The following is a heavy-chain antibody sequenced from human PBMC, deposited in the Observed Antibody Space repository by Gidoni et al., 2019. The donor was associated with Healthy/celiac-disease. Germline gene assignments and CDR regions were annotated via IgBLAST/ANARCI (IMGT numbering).Heavy chain of an antibody. CDR3: ASPVDVVAAVSQYYYYGMDV. CDR1: GGTFSSSA. D-gene: IGHD2-15*01. V-gene: IGHV1-69*01. Sequence: QVQLVQSGAEVKKPGSSVKVSCKASGGTFSSSAISWVRQAPGQGLEGMGGIIPIFGTANYEQNFQGRVTITADESTSTAYMELSSLRSEDTAVYYCASPVDVVAAVSQYYYYGMDVWGQGTTVTVSS. CDR2: IIPIFGTA. J-gene: IGHJ6*02.